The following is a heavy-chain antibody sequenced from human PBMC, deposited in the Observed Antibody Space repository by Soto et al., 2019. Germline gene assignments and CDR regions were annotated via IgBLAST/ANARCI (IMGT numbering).Heavy chain of an antibody. CDR2: INHSGST. V-gene: IGHV4-34*01. D-gene: IGHD3-3*01. J-gene: IGHJ5*02. Sequence: PSETLSLTCAVYGGSFSGYYWSWIRQPPGKGLEWIGEINHSGSTNYNPSLKSRVTISVDTSKNQFSLKRSSVTAADTAVYYCARGPFLSSGIFGHLNWFDPWGQGTLVTVSS. CDR1: GGSFSGYY. CDR3: ARGPFLSSGIFGHLNWFDP.